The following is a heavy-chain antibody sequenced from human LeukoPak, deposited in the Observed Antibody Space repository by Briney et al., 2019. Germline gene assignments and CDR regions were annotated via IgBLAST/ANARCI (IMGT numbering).Heavy chain of an antibody. CDR3: ARDGGWFDP. Sequence: SETLSLTCTVSGGSISSYYWSWIRQPPGKGLEWIGYIYYSGSTNYNPSLKSRVTISVDKSKNQFSLKLSSVTAADTAVYYCARDGGWFDPWGQGTLVTVSS. J-gene: IGHJ5*02. CDR1: GGSISSYY. V-gene: IGHV4-59*12. CDR2: IYYSGST.